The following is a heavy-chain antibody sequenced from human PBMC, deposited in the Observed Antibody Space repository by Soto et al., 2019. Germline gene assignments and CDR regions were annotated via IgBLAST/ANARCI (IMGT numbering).Heavy chain of an antibody. Sequence: QLQLQESGPGLVKPSETLSLTCTVSGGSISRGNYTWGWIRQPPGKGLEWIGSIDYSGITRYNPSLEIRVSASAHTSKNRFSRRLTSVTAADTAVYYCAIHGSYYDRSGYIDFWGQGILVTVSS. D-gene: IGHD3-22*01. CDR2: IDYSGIT. CDR3: AIHGSYYDRSGYIDF. J-gene: IGHJ4*02. V-gene: IGHV4-39*01. CDR1: GGSISRGNYT.